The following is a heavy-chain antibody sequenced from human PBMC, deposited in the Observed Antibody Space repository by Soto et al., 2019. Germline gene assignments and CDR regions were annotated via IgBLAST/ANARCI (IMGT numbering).Heavy chain of an antibody. CDR3: ARGVTTTPYYGMDV. CDR2: IKQDGSEK. CDR1: GFTFSSYW. D-gene: IGHD4-17*01. V-gene: IGHV3-7*01. Sequence: LRLSCAASGFTFSSYWMSWVRQAPGKGLEWVANIKQDGSEKYYVDSVKGRFTISRDNAKNSLYLQMNSLRAEDTAVYYCARGVTTTPYYGMDVWGQGTTVTVSS. J-gene: IGHJ6*02.